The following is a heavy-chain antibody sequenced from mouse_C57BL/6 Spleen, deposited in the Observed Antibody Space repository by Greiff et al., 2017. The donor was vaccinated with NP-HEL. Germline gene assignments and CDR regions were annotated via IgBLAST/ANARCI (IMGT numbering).Heavy chain of an antibody. CDR1: GFTFSDYY. CDR3: ARRDSNYWYFDV. V-gene: IGHV5-16*01. D-gene: IGHD2-5*01. CDR2: INYDGSST. J-gene: IGHJ1*03. Sequence: EVKLVESEGGLVQPGSSMKLSCTASGFTFSDYYMAWVRQVPEKGLEWVANINYDGSSTYYLDSLKSRFIISRDNAKNILYLQMSSLKSEDTATYYCARRDSNYWYFDVWGTGTTVTVSS.